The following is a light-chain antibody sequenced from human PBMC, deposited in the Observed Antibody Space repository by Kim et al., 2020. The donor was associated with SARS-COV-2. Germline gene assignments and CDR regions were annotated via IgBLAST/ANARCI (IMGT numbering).Light chain of an antibody. CDR1: QSVYSSY. Sequence: EVVLTQSPGTLSLSPGERATLSCRASQSVYSSYLAWYQQRPGQAPRLLMYGASTRATGIPDRFSGSGSGTDFTLMISRLEPEDFAVYFCQQYGDSPGTFGPGTKLEI. CDR2: GAS. V-gene: IGKV3-20*01. J-gene: IGKJ1*01. CDR3: QQYGDSPGT.